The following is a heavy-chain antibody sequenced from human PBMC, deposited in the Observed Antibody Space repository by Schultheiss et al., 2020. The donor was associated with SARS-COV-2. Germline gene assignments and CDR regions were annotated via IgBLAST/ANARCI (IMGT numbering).Heavy chain of an antibody. D-gene: IGHD4-11*01. CDR2: INHSGST. V-gene: IGHV4-4*02. CDR3: ARDHGKYDYSNYFHYYYYYYGMDV. CDR1: GGSISSSNW. J-gene: IGHJ6*02. Sequence: SETLSLTCAVSGGSISSSNWWSWVRQPPGKGLEWIGEINHSGSTNYNPSLKSRVTISVDTSKNQFSLKLSSVTAADTAVYYCARDHGKYDYSNYFHYYYYYYGMDVWGQGTTVTVSS.